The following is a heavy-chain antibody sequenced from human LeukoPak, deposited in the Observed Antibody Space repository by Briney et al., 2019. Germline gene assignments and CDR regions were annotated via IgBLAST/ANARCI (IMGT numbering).Heavy chain of an antibody. CDR3: ARSRFLEWFTADY. D-gene: IGHD3-3*01. CDR1: GGTFSSYT. CDR2: IIPILGIA. V-gene: IGHV1-69*02. Sequence: SVKVSCKASGGTFSSYTISWVRQAPGQGLEWMGRIIPILGIANYAQKFQGRVTITADKSTSTAYMELRSLRSDDTAVYYCARSRFLEWFTADYWGQGTLVTVSS. J-gene: IGHJ4*02.